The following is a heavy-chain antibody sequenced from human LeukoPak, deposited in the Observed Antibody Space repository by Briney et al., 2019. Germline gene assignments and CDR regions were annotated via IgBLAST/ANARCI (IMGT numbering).Heavy chain of an antibody. CDR1: GFTFSSYS. D-gene: IGHD3-9*01. CDR3: ARAERYDILTGYYRDY. J-gene: IGHJ4*02. V-gene: IGHV3-21*01. CDR2: ISSSSSYI. Sequence: GGSLRLSCAASGFTFSSYSMNWVRQAPGKGLEWVSSISSSSSYIYYADSVKGRFTISRDNSKNTLYLQMNSLRAEDTAVYYCARAERYDILTGYYRDYWGQGTLVTVSS.